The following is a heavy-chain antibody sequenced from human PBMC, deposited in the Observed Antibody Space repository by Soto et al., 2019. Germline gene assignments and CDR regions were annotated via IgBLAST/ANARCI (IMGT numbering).Heavy chain of an antibody. CDR3: ARRIGDYFDY. V-gene: IGHV4-59*01. CDR2: IYYSGST. CDR1: GGSISSYY. Sequence: SETLSLTCTVSGGSISSYYWIWIRQPPGKGLEWIGYIYYSGSTNYNPSLKSRLTISVDTSKNQFSLNLSSVTAADTAVYYCARRIGDYFDYWGQGTLVTVSS. J-gene: IGHJ4*02.